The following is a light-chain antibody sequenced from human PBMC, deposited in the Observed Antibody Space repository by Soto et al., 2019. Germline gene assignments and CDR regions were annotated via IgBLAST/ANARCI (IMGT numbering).Light chain of an antibody. CDR3: QHYGSSPRT. CDR2: GTS. V-gene: IGKV3-15*01. Sequence: EIVMTQSPATLSVSPGERVTLSCRASQSVFSSLAWYQQKPGQVPRLLISGTSTRATGIPDRFTGSGSGTDFTLTISRLQPEDFAVYYCQHYGSSPRTFGQGTRV. J-gene: IGKJ1*01. CDR1: QSVFSS.